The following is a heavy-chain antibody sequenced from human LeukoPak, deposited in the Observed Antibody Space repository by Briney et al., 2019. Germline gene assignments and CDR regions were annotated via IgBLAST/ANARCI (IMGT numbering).Heavy chain of an antibody. Sequence: GGSLRLSCAASGFTFSSYAMHWVRQAPGKGLEWVAVISYDGSNKYYADSVKGRFTISRDNSKNTLYLQMNSLRAEDTAVYYCARYFDWLFRETFDYWGQGTLVTVSS. CDR2: ISYDGSNK. D-gene: IGHD3-9*01. J-gene: IGHJ4*02. CDR1: GFTFSSYA. V-gene: IGHV3-30*04. CDR3: ARYFDWLFRETFDY.